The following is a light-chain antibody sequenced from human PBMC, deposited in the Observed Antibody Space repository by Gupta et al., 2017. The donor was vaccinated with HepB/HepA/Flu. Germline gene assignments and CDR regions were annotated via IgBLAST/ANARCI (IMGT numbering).Light chain of an antibody. V-gene: IGLV1-40*01. CDR3: QSYDSSLSGSGV. J-gene: IGLJ3*02. Sequence: LTQPPSVSEAPGQRVTISCTGSSSNIGAGYDVHWYQQLPGTAPKLLIYGNSNRPSGVPDRFSGSKSGTSASLAITGLQAEDEADYYCQSYDSSLSGSGVFGGGTKLTVL. CDR2: GNS. CDR1: SSNIGAGYD.